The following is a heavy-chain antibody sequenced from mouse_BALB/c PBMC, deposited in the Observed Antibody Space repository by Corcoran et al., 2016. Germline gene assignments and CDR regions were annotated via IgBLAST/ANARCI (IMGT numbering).Heavy chain of an antibody. Sequence: QIQLVQSGPELKKPGETVKISCTASGYTFPNYGMNWVKQAPGKGLKWMGWINTNTGEPTYAEEFNGRFAFSLETSASTAYLQINNLKNEDTATYFCARYGYDGFDYWGQGTTLTVSS. V-gene: IGHV9-3*02. J-gene: IGHJ2*01. CDR3: ARYGYDGFDY. CDR1: GYTFPNYG. D-gene: IGHD2-2*01. CDR2: INTNTGEP.